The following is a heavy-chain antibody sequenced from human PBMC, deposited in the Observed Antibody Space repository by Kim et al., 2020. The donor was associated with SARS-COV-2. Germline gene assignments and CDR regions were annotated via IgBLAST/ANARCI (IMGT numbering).Heavy chain of an antibody. J-gene: IGHJ4*02. CDR2: IYPGDSDT. D-gene: IGHD1-1*01. V-gene: IGHV5-51*01. CDR3: ARLDAWNSRTDVAFDY. Sequence: GASLKISCKGSGYSFTSYWIGWVRQMPGKGLEWMGIIYPGDSDTRYSPSFQGQVTISADKSISTAYLQWSSLKASDTAMYYCARLDAWNSRTDVAFDYWGQGTLVTVSS. CDR1: GYSFTSYW.